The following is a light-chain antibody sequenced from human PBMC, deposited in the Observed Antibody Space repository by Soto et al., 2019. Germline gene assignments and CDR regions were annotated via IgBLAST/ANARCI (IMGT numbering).Light chain of an antibody. CDR2: DVS. Sequence: QSALTQPASVSGSPGQSITISCTGTSSDFGGYNYVSWYQQHPGKAPKLMIYDVSNRPSGVSNRFSGSKSGNTASLTISGLQAEDAADYYCSSYTSSSTPHVVFGGGTKVTVL. CDR3: SSYTSSSTPHVV. J-gene: IGLJ2*01. CDR1: SSDFGGYNY. V-gene: IGLV2-14*01.